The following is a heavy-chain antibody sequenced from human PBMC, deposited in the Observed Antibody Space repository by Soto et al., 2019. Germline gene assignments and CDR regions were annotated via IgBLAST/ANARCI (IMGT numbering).Heavy chain of an antibody. J-gene: IGHJ5*02. CDR1: GGTFSSYT. Sequence: GASVKVSCKASGGTFSSYTISWVRQAPGQGLEWMGRIIPILGIANYAQKFQGRVTITRDTSASTAYMELSSLRSDDTAVYYCARGGGALGHCFAPWGRGTLVPVSS. V-gene: IGHV1-69*02. CDR3: ARGGGALGHCFAP. CDR2: IIPILGIA. D-gene: IGHD3-16*01.